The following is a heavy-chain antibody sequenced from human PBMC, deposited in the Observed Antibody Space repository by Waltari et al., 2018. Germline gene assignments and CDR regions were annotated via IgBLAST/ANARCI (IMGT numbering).Heavy chain of an antibody. V-gene: IGHV3-33*01. CDR3: ARDFCGGDCFDFDY. D-gene: IGHD2-21*02. Sequence: QVQLVESGGGVVQPGRSLRLSCAASGFTLSSYGMHWVRQAPGKGLEWVAVIVYDGSNKYYEDPVKGRFTISRDNSKNTLYLQMNSLRAEDTAVYYCARDFCGGDCFDFDYWGQGTLVTVSS. CDR2: IVYDGSNK. CDR1: GFTLSSYG. J-gene: IGHJ4*02.